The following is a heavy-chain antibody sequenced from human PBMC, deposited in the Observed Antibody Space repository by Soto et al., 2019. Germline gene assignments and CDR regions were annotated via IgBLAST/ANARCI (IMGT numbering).Heavy chain of an antibody. CDR3: ARALSIATGLRYYDMDV. J-gene: IGHJ6*02. Sequence: SETLSLTCAVYGGSFSGYYWSWIRQPPGKGLEWIGEINHSGSTNYNPSLKSRVTISVDTSKNQFSLKLSSVTAADTAVYYCARALSIATGLRYYDMDVWGQGTTVTVSS. CDR1: GGSFSGYY. CDR2: INHSGST. V-gene: IGHV4-34*01. D-gene: IGHD3-9*01.